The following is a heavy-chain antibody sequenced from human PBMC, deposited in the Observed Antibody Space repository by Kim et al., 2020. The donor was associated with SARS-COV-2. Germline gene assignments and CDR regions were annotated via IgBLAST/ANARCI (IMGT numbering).Heavy chain of an antibody. V-gene: IGHV3-7*03. CDR3: ARDWISTSRAVFDY. J-gene: IGHJ4*02. D-gene: IGHD6-6*01. CDR1: GFTFSTYW. Sequence: GGSLRLSCAASGFTFSTYWMSWVRQAPGKGLEWVANIKHDGSENCYADSVKGRFTISRDNANNALFLQLNSLRAEDTAVYYCARDWISTSRAVFDYWGQG. CDR2: IKHDGSEN.